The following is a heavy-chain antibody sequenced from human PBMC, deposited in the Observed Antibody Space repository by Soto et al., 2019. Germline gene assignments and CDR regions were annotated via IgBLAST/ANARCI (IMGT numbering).Heavy chain of an antibody. CDR3: RGTTSSYYYYFDY. CDR1: GFLFSRYW. Sequence: GGSLSLYCVGSGFLFSRYWMSWVRQAPGKGLEWVANIKQGGIEKYYMDSVKGRFTISRDNAKDSLFLQMDSLRVEDTAIYYCRGTTSSYYYYFDYWGQGTLVTVSS. CDR2: IKQGGIEK. V-gene: IGHV3-7*05. J-gene: IGHJ4*02. D-gene: IGHD3-22*01.